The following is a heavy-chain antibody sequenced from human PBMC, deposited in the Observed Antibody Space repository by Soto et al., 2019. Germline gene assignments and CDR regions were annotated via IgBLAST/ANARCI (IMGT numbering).Heavy chain of an antibody. Sequence: PGGSLRLSCAASGFTFSSFAMSWVRQAPGKGLEWVSTISGSGGTTYYADSVKGRFTISKDNSKKTLSLQMNGLRAEDTAVYYCAKSLSGTNYAMDGWAPVTTVTVAS. V-gene: IGHV3-23*01. D-gene: IGHD1-7*01. CDR3: AKSLSGTNYAMDG. CDR2: ISGSGGTT. J-gene: IGHJ6*02. CDR1: GFTFSSFA.